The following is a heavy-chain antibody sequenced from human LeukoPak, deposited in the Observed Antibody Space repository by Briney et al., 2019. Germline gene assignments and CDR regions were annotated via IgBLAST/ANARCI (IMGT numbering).Heavy chain of an antibody. V-gene: IGHV4-59*01. CDR1: GGSISSFY. CDR2: ISYSGST. CDR3: AASLISAAGRVDY. J-gene: IGHJ4*02. D-gene: IGHD6-13*01. Sequence: SETLSLTCTVSGGSISSFYWSWIRQPPGKGLEWIGFISYSGSTNYNPSLKNRVTISVDTSKNQFSLKLSSVTAADTAVYYCAASLISAAGRVDYWGQGTLVTVSS.